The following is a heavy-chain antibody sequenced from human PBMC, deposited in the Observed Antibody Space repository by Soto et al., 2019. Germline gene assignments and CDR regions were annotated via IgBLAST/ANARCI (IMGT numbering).Heavy chain of an antibody. CDR2: VYTSGNS. CDR3: VTETGDNWTYEVY. J-gene: IGHJ4*02. CDR1: GCSISHFP. Sequence: QVQLQESGPGLVKPSETLALTGTVSGCSISHFPCSWIRQSAGKGLEWIGRVYTSGNSHYNPSLRSPVSISVAKSRNQFSLRVTAVTAADTALYYCVTETGDNWTYEVYWGQGTPVTVSS. D-gene: IGHD1-7*01. V-gene: IGHV4-4*07.